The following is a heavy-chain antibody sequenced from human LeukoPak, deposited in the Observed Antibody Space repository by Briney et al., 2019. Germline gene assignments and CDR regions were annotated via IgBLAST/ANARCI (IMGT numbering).Heavy chain of an antibody. CDR2: IRYEGSDK. Sequence: GGSLRPSCAASGFTFSSYWMHWVRQAPGKGLEWVAFIRYEGSDKYYADSVKGRFTISRDNSKNTLYLQMNSLSAEDTAVYYCARFATASLTLAYWGPGTLVTVSS. CDR3: ARFATASLTLAY. D-gene: IGHD2-15*01. CDR1: GFTFSSYW. V-gene: IGHV3-30-3*01. J-gene: IGHJ4*02.